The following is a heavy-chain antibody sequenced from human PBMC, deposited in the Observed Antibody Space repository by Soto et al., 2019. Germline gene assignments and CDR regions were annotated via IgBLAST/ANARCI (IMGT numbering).Heavy chain of an antibody. CDR1: GGSISSSNW. V-gene: IGHV4-4*02. CDR2: IYHSGST. Sequence: SETLSLTCAVSGGSISSSNWWSWVRQPPGRGLEWIGEIYHSGSTNYNPSLKSRVTISVDKSKNQFSLKLSSVTAADTAVYYCARGSNSSSWSPFDYWGQGTLVTVSS. CDR3: ARGSNSSSWSPFDY. J-gene: IGHJ4*02. D-gene: IGHD6-13*01.